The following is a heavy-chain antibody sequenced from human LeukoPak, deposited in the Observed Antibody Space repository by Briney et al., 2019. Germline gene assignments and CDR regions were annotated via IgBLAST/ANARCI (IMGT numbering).Heavy chain of an antibody. CDR1: GFSFSSFF. V-gene: IGHV3-7*01. CDR3: VRDLGHSRHYFEY. D-gene: IGHD7-27*01. Sequence: GGSLTLSCAASGFSFSSFFLNWVRLTPGRELEWVACISQDESETFYMDSVRGRFTISRDNTRKSLYLQMNSLRAEDTAVYFCVRDLGHSRHYFEYWGQGALVNVSS. CDR2: ISQDESET. J-gene: IGHJ4*02.